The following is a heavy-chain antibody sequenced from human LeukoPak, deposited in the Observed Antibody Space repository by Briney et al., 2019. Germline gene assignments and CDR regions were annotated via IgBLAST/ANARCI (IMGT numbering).Heavy chain of an antibody. CDR3: ARRSYCDY. CDR1: GGSISSYY. Sequence: SETLSLTCTVSGGSISSYYWSWIRQPPGKGLEWIGYIYYSGSTNYNPSLKSRVTISVDTSKNQFSLKLSSVTAADTAVYYCARRSYCDYWGQGTLVTVSS. CDR2: IYYSGST. J-gene: IGHJ4*02. D-gene: IGHD1-26*01. V-gene: IGHV4-59*01.